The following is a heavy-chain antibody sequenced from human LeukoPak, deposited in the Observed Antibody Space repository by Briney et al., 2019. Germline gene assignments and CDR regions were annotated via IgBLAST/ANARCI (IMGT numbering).Heavy chain of an antibody. J-gene: IGHJ6*03. D-gene: IGHD5-18*01. CDR2: ISGSGGST. CDR1: GFTFSSYA. Sequence: PGGSLRLSCAASGFTFSSYAMSWVRQAPGKGLEWVSAISGSGGSTYYADSVKGRFTISRDNSKNTLYLQMNSLRAGDTAVYYCAPSAAYSPYYYYMDVWGKGTTVTVSS. CDR3: APSAAYSPYYYYMDV. V-gene: IGHV3-23*01.